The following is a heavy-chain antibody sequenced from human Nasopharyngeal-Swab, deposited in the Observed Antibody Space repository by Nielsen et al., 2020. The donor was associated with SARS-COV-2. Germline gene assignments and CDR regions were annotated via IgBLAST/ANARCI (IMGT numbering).Heavy chain of an antibody. CDR3: ARVSREGPYYYYYMDV. CDR2: INHSGST. V-gene: IGHV4-34*01. Sequence: WIRQPPGKGLEWIGEINHSGSTNYNPSLKSRVTISVDTSKNQFSLKLSSVTAADTAVYYCARVSREGPYYYYYMDVWGKGTTVTVSS. J-gene: IGHJ6*03. D-gene: IGHD1-26*01.